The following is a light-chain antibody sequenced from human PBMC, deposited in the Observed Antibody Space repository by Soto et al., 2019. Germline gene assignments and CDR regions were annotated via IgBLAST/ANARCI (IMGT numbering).Light chain of an antibody. V-gene: IGKV3-20*01. Sequence: EIVLTQSPGTLSLSPGERATLSCRASQSVSSNYLAWYQQKPGQAPRLLIYGASSRATGTPDRFSGSGSGTDFALTISRLEPEVFAVFYCQQYGSSPYTFGQGTKLEIK. CDR2: GAS. CDR1: QSVSSNY. J-gene: IGKJ2*01. CDR3: QQYGSSPYT.